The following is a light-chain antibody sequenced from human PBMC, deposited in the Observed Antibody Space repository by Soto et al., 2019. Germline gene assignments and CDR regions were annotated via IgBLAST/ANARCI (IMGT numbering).Light chain of an antibody. CDR2: GTS. CDR3: QHYGGSFT. CDR1: ESLNSRS. J-gene: IGKJ3*01. V-gene: IGKV3-20*01. Sequence: EIVLWHSPGXLXFSXGXXXTGGCRASESLNSRSVVWYQHKSGQAPRFLIYGTSTRATGIPDRFRGSGSGTNFTLTINRLEPEDFAVYYCQHYGGSFTFGPGTKVDIK.